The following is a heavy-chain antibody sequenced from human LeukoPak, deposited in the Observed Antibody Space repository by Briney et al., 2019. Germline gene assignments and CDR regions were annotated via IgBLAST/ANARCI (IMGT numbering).Heavy chain of an antibody. D-gene: IGHD1-26*01. CDR2: INSDGSGT. J-gene: IGHJ3*02. CDR1: GFTFSSNW. V-gene: IGHV3-74*01. Sequence: GGSLRLSCAASGFTFSSNWMHWARQGPGKGLVWVSRINSDGSGTSYADSVKGRFTISRDNAKNTLYLQINSLRAEDTAVYYCARAGEGLLAYSFDIWGQGTMVTVSS. CDR3: ARAGEGLLAYSFDI.